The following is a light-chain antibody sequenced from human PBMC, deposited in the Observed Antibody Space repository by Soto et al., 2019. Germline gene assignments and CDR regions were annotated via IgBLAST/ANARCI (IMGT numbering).Light chain of an antibody. CDR2: DAS. V-gene: IGKV1-5*01. CDR3: QQYNSYSPWT. CDR1: QTISNW. J-gene: IGKJ1*01. Sequence: DIQLTQSPSTLSASVGDRVTITCRASQTISNWLAWYQQKPGKVPKLLIYDASSLGSGVPSRFSGSGSGTEFTLTISSLQPDDFATYYCQQYNSYSPWTFGQGTKVEIK.